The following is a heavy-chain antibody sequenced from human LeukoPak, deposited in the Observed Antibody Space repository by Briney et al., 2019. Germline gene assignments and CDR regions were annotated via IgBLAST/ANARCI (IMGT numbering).Heavy chain of an antibody. CDR3: ARVRGYESTATFDY. Sequence: GASVKVSCKASGYTFTSYGISWVRQAPGQGLEWMGWIGAYNGNTNYAQKLQGRVTMTTDTSTSTAYMELRSLRSDDTAVYYCARVRGYESTATFDYWGQGTLVTVSS. CDR1: GYTFTSYG. V-gene: IGHV1-18*01. J-gene: IGHJ4*02. D-gene: IGHD5-12*01. CDR2: IGAYNGNT.